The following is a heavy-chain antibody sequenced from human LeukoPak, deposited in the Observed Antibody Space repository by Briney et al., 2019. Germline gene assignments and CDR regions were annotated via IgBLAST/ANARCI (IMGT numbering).Heavy chain of an antibody. CDR1: GFTFDDYG. CDR2: INWNGGST. D-gene: IGHD2-2*02. Sequence: GGSLRLSCAASGFTFDDYGMSWGRQAPGKGLEWVSGINWNGGSTGYADSVKGRFTISRDNAKNSLYLQMNSLRAEDTALYYCARDRAYCSSTSCSTYNWFDPWGQGTLVTVSS. CDR3: ARDRAYCSSTSCSTYNWFDP. J-gene: IGHJ5*02. V-gene: IGHV3-20*04.